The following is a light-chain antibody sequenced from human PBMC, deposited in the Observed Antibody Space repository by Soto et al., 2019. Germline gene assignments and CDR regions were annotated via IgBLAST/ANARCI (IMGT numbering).Light chain of an antibody. CDR1: QSVSSY. CDR2: AAS. Sequence: DIQMTKSPSSLSASVGDRVTITCRASQSVSSYLNWYQQKPGKAPKLLIYAASSLQSGVPSRFSGSGSGTDFTLTISSLQPEDFATYYCQQSYSTLEFTFGPGTKVDIK. J-gene: IGKJ3*01. V-gene: IGKV1-39*01. CDR3: QQSYSTLEFT.